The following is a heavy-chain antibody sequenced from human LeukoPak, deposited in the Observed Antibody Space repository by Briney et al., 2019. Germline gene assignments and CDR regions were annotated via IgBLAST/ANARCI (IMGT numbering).Heavy chain of an antibody. CDR2: IYYTGST. J-gene: IGHJ4*02. V-gene: IGHV4-59*01. Sequence: SETLSLTCTVSGGSISSYYWSWIRQPPGKGLEWIGYIYYTGSTDYNPSLKSRVTISVDTSKNQFSLKLSSVTAADTAVYYCARGSRGYTYGWGQGTLVTVSS. CDR1: GGSISSYY. CDR3: ARGSRGYTYG. D-gene: IGHD5-18*01.